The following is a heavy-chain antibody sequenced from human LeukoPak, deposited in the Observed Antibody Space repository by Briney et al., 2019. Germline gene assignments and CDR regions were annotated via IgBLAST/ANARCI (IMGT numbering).Heavy chain of an antibody. CDR3: ARGYSSIRGWFDP. CDR2: IYDSGTT. D-gene: IGHD6-13*01. CDR1: GGSISSGGYY. V-gene: IGHV4-31*03. Sequence: PSETLSLTCIVSGGSISSGGYYWSWIRQHPGKGLEWIGYIYDSGTTYYNPSLKSRVSISVDTSKNQFSLKLSSVTAADTAVFYCARGYSSIRGWFDPWGQGTPVTVSS. J-gene: IGHJ5*02.